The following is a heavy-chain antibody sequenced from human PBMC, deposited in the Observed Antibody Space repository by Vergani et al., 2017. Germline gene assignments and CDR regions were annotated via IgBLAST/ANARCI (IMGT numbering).Heavy chain of an antibody. D-gene: IGHD6-6*01. CDR1: GFTFSSYD. Sequence: EVQLVESGGGLVQPGGSLRLSCAASGFTFSSYDMHWVRQATGKGLEWVSAIGTAGDTYYPGSVKGRFTISRENAKNSLYLQMNSLRAGDTAVYYCARARVSSPNTMDVWGKGTTVTVSS. CDR2: IGTAGDT. J-gene: IGHJ6*03. V-gene: IGHV3-13*01. CDR3: ARARVSSPNTMDV.